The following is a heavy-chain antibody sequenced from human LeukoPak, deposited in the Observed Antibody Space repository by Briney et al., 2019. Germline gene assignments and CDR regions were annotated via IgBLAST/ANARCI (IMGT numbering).Heavy chain of an antibody. Sequence: GGSLRLSCAASGFSFTNYDMYWVRQPSEKRLQWVSVVYTAAVTGSVKGRFTISRDNSKNTLYLQMGSLRAEDMAVYYCARGNSSSYHFDYWGQGTLVTVSS. J-gene: IGHJ4*02. V-gene: IGHV3-13*04. CDR3: ARGNSSSYHFDY. CDR1: GFSFTNYD. CDR2: VYTAAVT. D-gene: IGHD6-6*01.